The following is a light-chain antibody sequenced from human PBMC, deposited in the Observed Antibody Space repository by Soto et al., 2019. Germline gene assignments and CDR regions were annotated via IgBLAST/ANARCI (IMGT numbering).Light chain of an antibody. CDR3: QQYGSSPIT. J-gene: IGKJ5*01. Sequence: IVFTQSPGTLSLSPGERATLSCRASQSVSSSYLAWYQQKPGQAPRLLIHDASSRATGIPDRFSGTKSGTDFTLTIRRLEPEDAAVYYCQQYGSSPITFGQGTRLEIK. CDR2: DAS. V-gene: IGKV3-20*01. CDR1: QSVSSSY.